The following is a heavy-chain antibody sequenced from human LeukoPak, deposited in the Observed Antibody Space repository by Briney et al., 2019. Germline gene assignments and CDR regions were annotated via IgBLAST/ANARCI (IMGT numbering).Heavy chain of an antibody. CDR2: IDWDDDK. CDR1: GFSLSTSGMC. D-gene: IGHD3-10*01. CDR3: ARILWFRELWGAIDY. V-gene: IGHV2-70*11. J-gene: IGHJ4*02. Sequence: SGPALVKPTQTLTLTCTFSGFSLSTSGMCVSWIRPPPGKALEWLARIDWDDDKYYSTSLKTRLTISKDTSKNQVVLTMTNMDPVDTATYYCARILWFRELWGAIDYWGQGTLVTVSS.